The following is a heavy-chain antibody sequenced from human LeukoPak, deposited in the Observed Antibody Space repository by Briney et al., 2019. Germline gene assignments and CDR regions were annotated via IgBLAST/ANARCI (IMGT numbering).Heavy chain of an antibody. J-gene: IGHJ4*02. Sequence: SETLSLTCAVSPYSISSGYYWGWIRQPPGKGLEWIGSIYHSGSAYYNPSLKSRVTMSVDTSKNQFSLNLSSVTAADTAVYYCARDGYCSGGSCYPYYFDYWGQGALVTVSS. CDR3: ARDGYCSGGSCYPYYFDY. CDR2: IYHSGSA. D-gene: IGHD2-15*01. CDR1: PYSISSGYY. V-gene: IGHV4-38-2*02.